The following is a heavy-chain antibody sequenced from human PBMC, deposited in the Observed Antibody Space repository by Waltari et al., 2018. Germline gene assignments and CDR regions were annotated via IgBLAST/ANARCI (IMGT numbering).Heavy chain of an antibody. Sequence: VQLVESGGGVVQPGGSLRLSCAASGFTFSDYAMHWVRQTPGKGLEWVAFIRHDGGDTYYAEALRGRFTISRDNSQNTVDLQMNSLRPEDTAIYYCAKDFIDYGSGSSIDYWGQGSLVTVSS. CDR2: IRHDGGDT. CDR3: AKDFIDYGSGSSIDY. V-gene: IGHV3-30*02. D-gene: IGHD3-10*01. J-gene: IGHJ4*02. CDR1: GFTFSDYA.